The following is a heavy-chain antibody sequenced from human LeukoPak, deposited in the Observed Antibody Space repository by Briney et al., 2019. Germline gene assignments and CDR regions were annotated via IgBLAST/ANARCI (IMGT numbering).Heavy chain of an antibody. J-gene: IGHJ4*02. Sequence: QPGGSLRLSCAASGFTFSRYVMTWVRQAPGKGLEWVSSISASGGSTYYADSVKGRFTIARDNSKNTLYLQMRSLRAADTAVYYCARSYYYGSGSSYVSFDYWGQGTLVTVSS. CDR2: ISASGGST. V-gene: IGHV3-23*01. D-gene: IGHD3-10*01. CDR1: GFTFSRYV. CDR3: ARSYYYGSGSSYVSFDY.